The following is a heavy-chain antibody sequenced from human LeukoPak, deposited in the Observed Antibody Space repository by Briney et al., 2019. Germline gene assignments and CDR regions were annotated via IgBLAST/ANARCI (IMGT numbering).Heavy chain of an antibody. CDR1: GFTFSSYW. Sequence: PGGSLRLSCAASGFTFSSYWMSWVRQAPGKGLEWVANIKQDGSEKYYVDSVKGRFTISRHNAKNSLYLQMNSLSAEDTALYYCARNMLGYNYHYMDVWGKGTTVTVSS. V-gene: IGHV3-7*01. CDR3: ARNMLGYNYHYMDV. D-gene: IGHD2-8*01. CDR2: IKQDGSEK. J-gene: IGHJ6*03.